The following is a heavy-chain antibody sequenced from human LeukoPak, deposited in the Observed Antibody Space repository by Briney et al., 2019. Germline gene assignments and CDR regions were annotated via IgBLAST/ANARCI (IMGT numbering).Heavy chain of an antibody. Sequence: SETLSLTCAVYGGSFSGYYWSWIRQPPGKGLEWIGEINHSGSTNYNPSLKSRVTISVDTSKNQFSLKLSSVTAADTAVYYCATVVAATYHFDYWGQGTLVTASS. CDR3: ATVVAATYHFDY. D-gene: IGHD2-15*01. CDR1: GGSFSGYY. J-gene: IGHJ4*02. CDR2: INHSGST. V-gene: IGHV4-34*01.